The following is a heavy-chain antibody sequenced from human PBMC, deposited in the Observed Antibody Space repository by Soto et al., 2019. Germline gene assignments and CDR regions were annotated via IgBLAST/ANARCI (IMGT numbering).Heavy chain of an antibody. CDR2: INAGNGNT. J-gene: IGHJ6*02. CDR3: ARGSSGWSPYYYGMDV. Sequence: VQLVQSGAEVKKPGASVKVSCKASGYTFTSYAMHWVRQAPGQRLEWMGWINAGNGNTKYSQKFQGRVTITRDTSASTAYMELSSLRSEDTAVNYCARGSSGWSPYYYGMDVWGQGTTVTVSS. D-gene: IGHD6-19*01. CDR1: GYTFTSYA. V-gene: IGHV1-3*01.